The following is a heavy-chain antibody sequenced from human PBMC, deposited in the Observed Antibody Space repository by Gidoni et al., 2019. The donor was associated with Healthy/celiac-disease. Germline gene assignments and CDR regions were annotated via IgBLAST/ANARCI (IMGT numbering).Heavy chain of an antibody. CDR1: GFTFSSYD. Sequence: EVQLVESGGGLVQPGGSLRLSCAASGFTFSSYDMHWVRQATGKGLEWVSAIGTAGDTYYPGSVKGRFTISRENAKNSLYLQMNSLRAGDTAVYYCARGVLGYSYGSGGGWFDPWGQGTLVTVSS. D-gene: IGHD5-18*01. CDR3: ARGVLGYSYGSGGGWFDP. V-gene: IGHV3-13*01. CDR2: IGTAGDT. J-gene: IGHJ5*02.